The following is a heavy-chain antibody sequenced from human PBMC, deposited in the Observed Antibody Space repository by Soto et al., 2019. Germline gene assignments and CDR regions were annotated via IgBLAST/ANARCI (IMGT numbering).Heavy chain of an antibody. V-gene: IGHV4-39*01. J-gene: IGHJ4*02. CDR2: IYYTGNT. CDR1: GGSISNTIYY. Sequence: SETLSLTCTVSGGSISNTIYYWGWIRQPPGKGLESIGNIYYTGNTYYNPSLKSRVTISVDTSKNEFSLKLSSVTAADTAVYFCARLRSGPDNGWYWAFDYWGQGTLVTVSS. D-gene: IGHD6-19*01. CDR3: ARLRSGPDNGWYWAFDY.